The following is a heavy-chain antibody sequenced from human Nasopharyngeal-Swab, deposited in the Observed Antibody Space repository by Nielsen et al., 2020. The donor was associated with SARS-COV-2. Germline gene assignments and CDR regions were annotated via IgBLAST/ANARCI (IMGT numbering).Heavy chain of an antibody. J-gene: IGHJ4*02. D-gene: IGHD1-26*01. CDR1: GYTFTSYG. V-gene: IGHV1-18*01. CDR3: ATTGSYKFDY. CDR2: ISAYNGNT. Sequence: ASVKVSCKASGYTFTSYGISWVRQAPGQGLEWMGWISAYNGNTNYAQKFQGRVTMTRNTSISTAYMELSSLRSEDTAVYHCATTGSYKFDYWGQGTLVTVSS.